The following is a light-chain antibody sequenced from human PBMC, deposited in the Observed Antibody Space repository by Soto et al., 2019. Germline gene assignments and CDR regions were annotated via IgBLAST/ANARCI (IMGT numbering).Light chain of an antibody. J-gene: IGKJ5*01. CDR3: QQRSNWPPVIT. V-gene: IGKV3-15*01. CDR1: RSVSNN. Sequence: EIVMTQSPATLSVSPGERATLSCRASRSVSNNLAWYQKKPGQAPRLLIYGASTRATGIPARFSGSGSGTEFTLTISSLQSEDFAFYYCQQRSNWPPVITFGQGTRLEIK. CDR2: GAS.